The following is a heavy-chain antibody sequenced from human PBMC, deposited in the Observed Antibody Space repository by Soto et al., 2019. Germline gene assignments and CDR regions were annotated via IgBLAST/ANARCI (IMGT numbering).Heavy chain of an antibody. CDR3: ARGSFDWSDY. Sequence: SETLSLTCTVSGGSISSGGYYWSWIRQHPGKGLEWIGYIYYSGSTYYNPSLKSRVTISVDTSKNQFSLKLSSVTAADTAVYNCARGSFDWSDYWGQGTLVTVSS. CDR2: IYYSGST. V-gene: IGHV4-31*03. J-gene: IGHJ4*02. D-gene: IGHD3-9*01. CDR1: GGSISSGGYY.